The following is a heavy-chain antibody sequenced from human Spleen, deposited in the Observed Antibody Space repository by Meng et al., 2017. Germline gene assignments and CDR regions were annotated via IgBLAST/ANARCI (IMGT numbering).Heavy chain of an antibody. D-gene: IGHD1-26*01. V-gene: IGHV4-59*01. CDR3: ARGSGGSYFHYFDS. Sequence: GSLRLSCTVSGGSISSYYWSWIRQPPGKGLEWIGYIYYRGSTDYNPSLKSRVTISVDTSKNQFSLKLSSVTAADTAVYYCARGSGGSYFHYFDSWGQGTLVTVSS. CDR1: GGSISSYY. CDR2: IYYRGST. J-gene: IGHJ4*02.